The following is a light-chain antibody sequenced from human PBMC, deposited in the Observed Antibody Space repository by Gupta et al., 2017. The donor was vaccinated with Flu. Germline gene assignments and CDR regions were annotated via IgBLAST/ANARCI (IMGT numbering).Light chain of an antibody. CDR1: SGHNTNI. CDR2: VEGSGSY. J-gene: IGLJ1*01. V-gene: IGLV4-60*03. Sequence: QPVLAQSSSASASLGTSVKLTCTLTSGHNTNIIAWHQQQPGKAPRFLMKVEGSGSYNKGSGVPDRFSVSSSGADRYLTISNLQSEDEADYYCETWDSDTFVFGTGTTVTVL. CDR3: ETWDSDTFV.